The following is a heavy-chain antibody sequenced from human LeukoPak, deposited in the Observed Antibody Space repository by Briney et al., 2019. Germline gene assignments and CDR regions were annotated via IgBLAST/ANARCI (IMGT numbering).Heavy chain of an antibody. J-gene: IGHJ4*02. CDR2: ISSSSSTI. D-gene: IGHD4-17*01. CDR3: ARDRYGDYAIDY. Sequence: GGSLRLSCAASGFSFSIYSMNWVRQAPGKGLEWVSYISSSSSTIYYADSVKGRFTIFRDNAMNSLHLQMISLRAEDTAVYFCARDRYGDYAIDYWGQGTLVTVSS. V-gene: IGHV3-48*04. CDR1: GFSFSIYS.